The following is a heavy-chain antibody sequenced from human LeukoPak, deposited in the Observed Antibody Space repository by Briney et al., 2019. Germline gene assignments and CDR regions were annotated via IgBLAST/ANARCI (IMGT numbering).Heavy chain of an antibody. Sequence: PSETLSLTRTVSGGSISSSSYYWGWIRQPPGKGLEWIGSIYYSGSTYYNPSLKSRVTISVDTSKNQFSLKLSSVTAADTAVYYCARGSMVRGAKGAFDIWGQGTMVTVSS. D-gene: IGHD3-10*01. CDR3: ARGSMVRGAKGAFDI. CDR1: GGSISSSSYY. J-gene: IGHJ3*02. CDR2: IYYSGST. V-gene: IGHV4-39*01.